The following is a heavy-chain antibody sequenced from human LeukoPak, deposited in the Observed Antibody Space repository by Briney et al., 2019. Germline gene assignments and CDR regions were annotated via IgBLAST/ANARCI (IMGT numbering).Heavy chain of an antibody. Sequence: PSQTLSLTCTVSGGFISSGGYYWSWIRQHPGKGLEWIGHIYYSGSTYYNPSLKSRVTISVDTSKNQFSLKLSSVTAADTAVYYCARDPYGSIDYWGQGTLVTVSS. J-gene: IGHJ4*02. CDR1: GGFISSGGYY. V-gene: IGHV4-31*03. D-gene: IGHD3-10*01. CDR3: ARDPYGSIDY. CDR2: IYYSGST.